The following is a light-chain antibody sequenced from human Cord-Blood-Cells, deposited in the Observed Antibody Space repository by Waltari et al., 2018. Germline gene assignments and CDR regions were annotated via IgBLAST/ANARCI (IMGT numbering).Light chain of an antibody. CDR3: SSYTSSSTVV. CDR2: DVS. Sequence: HSDLTQPASLTGSHGLSIPLSCTGPSRNVGGYHYVAWYQQHPGKAPKLMIYDVSNRPSGVSNRFSGSKSGNTASLTISGLQAEDEADYYCSSYTSSSTVVFGGGTKLTVL. V-gene: IGLV2-14*01. CDR1: SRNVGGYHY. J-gene: IGLJ2*01.